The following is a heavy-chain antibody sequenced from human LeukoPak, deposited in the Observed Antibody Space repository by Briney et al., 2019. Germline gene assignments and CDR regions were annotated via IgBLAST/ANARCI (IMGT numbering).Heavy chain of an antibody. Sequence: SETLSLTCAVYGGSFSGYYWSWIRQPPGKGLEWIGYIYYSGSTNYNPSLKSRVTISVDTSKNQFSLKLSSVTAADTAVYYCASSLYEDYYGMDVWGQGTTVTVSS. D-gene: IGHD2-8*01. CDR1: GGSFSGYY. J-gene: IGHJ6*02. CDR2: IYYSGST. CDR3: ASSLYEDYYGMDV. V-gene: IGHV4-59*08.